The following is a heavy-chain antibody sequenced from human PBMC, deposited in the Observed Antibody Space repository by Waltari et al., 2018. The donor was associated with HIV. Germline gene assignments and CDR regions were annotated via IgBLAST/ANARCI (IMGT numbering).Heavy chain of an antibody. Sequence: QVQLVQSGAEVKKPGASVKVSCKASGYTFTGYYMHWVRQGPGKGLEGMRWSNPMSGGKNYAQKFQGRVTMTRNTSISTADIDLSRLSSDDTAVYYCSRDRARTTDYYYYGMDVWGEGTTVTVSS. J-gene: IGHJ6*04. CDR3: SRDRARTTDYYYYGMDV. D-gene: IGHD1-7*01. V-gene: IGHV1-2*02. CDR1: GYTFTGYY. CDR2: SNPMSGGK.